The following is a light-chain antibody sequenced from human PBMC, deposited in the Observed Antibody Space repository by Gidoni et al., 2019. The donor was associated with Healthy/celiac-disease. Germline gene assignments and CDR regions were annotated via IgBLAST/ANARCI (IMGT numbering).Light chain of an antibody. CDR3: SSYAGSVV. V-gene: IGLV2-8*01. CDR2: EVS. Sequence: SALTQPPSASGSPGQSVTISCTGTSSDVGGYNYVSWYQQHPGKAPKLMIYEVSKRPSGVPDRFSGSKPGNTASLTVSGLQAEDEADYYRSSYAGSVVFGGGTKLTVL. CDR1: SSDVGGYNY. J-gene: IGLJ2*01.